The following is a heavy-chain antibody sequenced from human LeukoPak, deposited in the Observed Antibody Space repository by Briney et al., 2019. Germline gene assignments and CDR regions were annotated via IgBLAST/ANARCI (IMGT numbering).Heavy chain of an antibody. J-gene: IGHJ5*02. V-gene: IGHV1-2*06. CDR2: INPNSGGT. Sequence: ASVKVSCKASGYTFTGYYMHWVRQAPGQGLEWMGRINPNSGGTNYAQKFQGRVTMTRDTSISTAYMELSRLRSDDTAVYYCARGGYYYDSSCYSNLFDPWGQGTLVTVSS. D-gene: IGHD3-22*01. CDR3: ARGGYYYDSSCYSNLFDP. CDR1: GYTFTGYY.